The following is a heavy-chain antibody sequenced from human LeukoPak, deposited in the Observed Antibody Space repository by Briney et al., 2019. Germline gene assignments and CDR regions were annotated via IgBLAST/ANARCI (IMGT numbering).Heavy chain of an antibody. CDR1: GGSISSGGYY. Sequence: PSQTLSLTCTVSGGSISSGGYYWSWIRQHPGKGLEWIGYIYYSGSTYYNPSLKSRVTISVDTSKNQFSLKLSSVTAADTAVYYCARGGDGYDWEFDPWGQGTLVTVSS. CDR2: IYYSGST. J-gene: IGHJ5*02. V-gene: IGHV4-31*03. CDR3: ARGGDGYDWEFDP. D-gene: IGHD5-12*01.